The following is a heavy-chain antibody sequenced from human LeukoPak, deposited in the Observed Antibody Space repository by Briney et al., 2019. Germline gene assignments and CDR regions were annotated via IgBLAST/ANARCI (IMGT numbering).Heavy chain of an antibody. V-gene: IGHV3-33*01. CDR1: GFTFSSYG. Sequence: GGSLRLSCAASGFTFSSYGMHWVRQAPGKGLEWVAVVWYTGSEKYYADSVKGRFTISRDNSKSTLYLQMNSLRAEDTAVYYCARDSRGGYCGGSSCYSWGWYFDLWGRGTLVSVTS. CDR2: VWYTGSEK. J-gene: IGHJ2*01. CDR3: ARDSRGGYCGGSSCYSWGWYFDL. D-gene: IGHD2-15*01.